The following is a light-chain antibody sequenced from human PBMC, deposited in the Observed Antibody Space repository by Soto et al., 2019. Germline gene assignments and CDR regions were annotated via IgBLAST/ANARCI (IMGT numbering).Light chain of an antibody. CDR2: HSH. J-gene: IGLJ2*01. Sequence: QSVLAPPPSASGTHGQRVTISASEATSNLGSNTVEWYQQLPVTAPKLLLHHSHRRPSGVPDRFSVSSSGPAASMDNRCLQSDDEADYYCAAWDDRLDGSIFGRGTQLTVL. V-gene: IGLV1-44*01. CDR3: AAWDDRLDGSI. CDR1: TSNLGSNT.